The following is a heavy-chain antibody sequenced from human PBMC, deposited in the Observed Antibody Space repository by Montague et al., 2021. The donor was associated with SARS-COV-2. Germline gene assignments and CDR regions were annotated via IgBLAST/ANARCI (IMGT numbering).Heavy chain of an antibody. CDR1: GGSISSRTYY. CDR2: IFYDGST. Sequence: SETLSLTCIVSGGSISSRTYYWGWIRQPPGKGLEWIGSIFYDGSTYYNPSLKSRVTISVDTSKNQFSLNLSSVTAADTAVYYCARGPTNNIGMVATRLDYWGQGTLVTVSS. V-gene: IGHV4-39*01. J-gene: IGHJ4*02. D-gene: IGHD5-12*01. CDR3: ARGPTNNIGMVATRLDY.